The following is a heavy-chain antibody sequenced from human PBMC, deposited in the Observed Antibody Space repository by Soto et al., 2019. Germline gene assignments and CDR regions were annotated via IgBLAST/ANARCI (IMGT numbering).Heavy chain of an antibody. CDR1: GGSISSGGYY. CDR3: ARGPGGFGEFSLDY. CDR2: IYYSGST. Sequence: PSETLSLTCTVSGGSISSGGYYWSWIRQHPGKGLEWIGYIYYSGSTYYNPSLKSRVTISVDTSKNQFSLKLTSVAAADTAVYYCARGPGGFGEFSLDYRGQGTLVTVSS. D-gene: IGHD3-10*01. V-gene: IGHV4-31*03. J-gene: IGHJ4*02.